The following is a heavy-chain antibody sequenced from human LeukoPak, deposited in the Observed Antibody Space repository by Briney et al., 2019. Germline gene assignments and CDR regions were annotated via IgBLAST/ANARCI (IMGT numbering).Heavy chain of an antibody. CDR3: ARVHTGSFYYGDY. D-gene: IGHD1-26*01. CDR2: IYYTGST. J-gene: IGHJ4*02. CDR1: GGSISSGSYY. V-gene: IGHV4-39*01. Sequence: SETLSLTCTVSGGSISSGSYYWAWIRQPPGKGLEWIGSIYYTGSTYYNPPLKSRVTISVDTSKNQFSLNLSSVTAADTAVYYCARVHTGSFYYGDYWGQGTLVSVSS.